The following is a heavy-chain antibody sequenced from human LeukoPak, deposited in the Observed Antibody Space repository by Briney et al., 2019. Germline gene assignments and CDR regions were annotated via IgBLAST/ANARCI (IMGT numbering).Heavy chain of an antibody. D-gene: IGHD2-2*01. CDR2: IKQDGSEK. CDR1: GFTFSSFA. CDR3: ARDWHSTPRGYYYGMDV. J-gene: IGHJ6*02. Sequence: GGSLRLSCAASGFTFSSFAMSWVRQAPGKGLEWVANIKQDGSEKYYVDSVKGRFTISRDNAKNSLYLQMNSLRAEGTAVYYCARDWHSTPRGYYYGMDVWGQGTTVTVSS. V-gene: IGHV3-7*01.